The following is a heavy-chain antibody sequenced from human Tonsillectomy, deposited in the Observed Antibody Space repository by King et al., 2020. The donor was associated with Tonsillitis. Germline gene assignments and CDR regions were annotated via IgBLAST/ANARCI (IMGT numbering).Heavy chain of an antibody. V-gene: IGHV3-23*04. CDR2: ISRGGEYT. Sequence: VQLVESGGDLVQPGGSLRLSCEASGLTFASYAINWVRQPPGKGLEWVSGISRGGEYTYYADSVKGRFTISRDNSKNTMYLQMNSLRAEDTAVYYCAKWEGRGWWGGGFFDYWGQGTLVTVSS. J-gene: IGHJ4*02. CDR1: GLTFASYA. D-gene: IGHD6-19*01. CDR3: AKWEGRGWWGGGFFDY.